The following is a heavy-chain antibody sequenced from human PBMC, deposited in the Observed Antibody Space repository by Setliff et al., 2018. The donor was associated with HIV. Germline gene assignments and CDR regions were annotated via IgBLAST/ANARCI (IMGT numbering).Heavy chain of an antibody. J-gene: IGHJ6*01. CDR2: IYASGSI. CDR1: GASITSHY. Sequence: SETLSLTCTVSGASITSHYWSWIRQSPGKALEWIGYIYASGSIIYNPSLKSRVTMSIDTSKNQFSLKLSSVTAADTAVYYCARDNSYYYGSGSHYWYGMDVWGQGTTVTSPQ. D-gene: IGHD3-10*01. V-gene: IGHV4-4*08. CDR3: ARDNSYYYGSGSHYWYGMDV.